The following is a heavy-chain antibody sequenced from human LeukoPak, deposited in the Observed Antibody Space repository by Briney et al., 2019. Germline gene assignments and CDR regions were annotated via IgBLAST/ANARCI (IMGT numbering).Heavy chain of an antibody. CDR2: ISDSSTIT. CDR1: GFSFSIHG. V-gene: IGHV3-48*04. CDR3: AGRFDY. D-gene: IGHD1-26*01. Sequence: GGSLRLSCAASGFSFSIHGMGWVRQAPGKGLEWVSYISDSSTITKYADAVKGRFTISRDNAKNSLYLQMNSLRAEDTAVYYCAGRFDYWGQGTLVTVSS. J-gene: IGHJ4*02.